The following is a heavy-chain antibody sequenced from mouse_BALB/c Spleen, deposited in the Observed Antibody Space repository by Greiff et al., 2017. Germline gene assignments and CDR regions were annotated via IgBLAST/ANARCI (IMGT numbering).Heavy chain of an antibody. Sequence: QVQLQQSGAELARPGASVKMSCKASGYTFTSYTMHWVKQRSGQGLEWIGYINPSSGYTNYNQKFKDKATLPADKSSSTAYMKLSSQTSEDSAVYYCARKLITTVVDYAMDYWGQGTSVTVSS. D-gene: IGHD1-1*01. CDR2: INPSSGYT. J-gene: IGHJ4*01. CDR3: ARKLITTVVDYAMDY. CDR1: GYTFTSYT. V-gene: IGHV1-4*01.